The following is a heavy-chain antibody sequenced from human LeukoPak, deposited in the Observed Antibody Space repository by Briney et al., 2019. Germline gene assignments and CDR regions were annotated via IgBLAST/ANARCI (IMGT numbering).Heavy chain of an antibody. D-gene: IGHD1-1*01. CDR2: FYSSGST. CDR1: GFTVSSNY. Sequence: GGSLRLSCAVSGFTVSSNYMGWVRQAPGKGLEWVSVFYSSGSTYYADSVKGRFTISRDNSENTLFLQMNTLRAEDTAVYYCARLEKKSYYYMDVWGKGTTVTVSS. J-gene: IGHJ6*03. CDR3: ARLEKKSYYYMDV. V-gene: IGHV3-53*01.